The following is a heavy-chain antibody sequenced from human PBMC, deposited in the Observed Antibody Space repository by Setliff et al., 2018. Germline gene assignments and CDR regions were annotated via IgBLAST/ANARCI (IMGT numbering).Heavy chain of an antibody. CDR2: INHSGSS. J-gene: IGHJ4*02. D-gene: IGHD2-8*02. CDR1: GGSFRGFY. CDR3: ARQIRPGIALTGGLDY. V-gene: IGHV4-34*01. Sequence: SETLSLTCAVYGGSFRGFYWTWIRQPPGKGLEWIGEINHSGSSVYNPSLESRVSISVDTSKNQISLNLSSVTVADTAVYYCARQIRPGIALTGGLDYWGQGALVTVSS.